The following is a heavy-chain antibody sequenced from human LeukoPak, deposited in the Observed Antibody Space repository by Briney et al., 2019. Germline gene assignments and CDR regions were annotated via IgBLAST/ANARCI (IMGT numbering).Heavy chain of an antibody. CDR3: ARDDQQLVLGY. D-gene: IGHD6-13*01. J-gene: IGHJ4*02. V-gene: IGHV4-59*01. Sequence: PSETLSLTCTVTGGSISSYYWSWIRQPPGKGLEWIGYIYYSGSTNYNPSLKSRVTISVDTSKNQFSLKLSSVTAADTAVYYCARDDQQLVLGYWGQGTLVTVSS. CDR2: IYYSGST. CDR1: GGSISSYY.